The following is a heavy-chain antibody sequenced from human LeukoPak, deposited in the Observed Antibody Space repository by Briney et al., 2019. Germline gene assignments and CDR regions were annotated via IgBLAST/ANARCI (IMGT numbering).Heavy chain of an antibody. D-gene: IGHD6-19*01. CDR3: ARYSDSSGWLDYYMDV. V-gene: IGHV3-23*01. Sequence: ETLSLTCTVSGGSINSNYWSWVRQAPGERLEWVSAISGSGGSTYYADSLKGRFTISRDNSKDTLYLQMDSLKAEDTAVYYCARYSDSSGWLDYYMDVWGKGTTVTISS. J-gene: IGHJ6*03. CDR2: ISGSGGST. CDR1: GGSINSNY.